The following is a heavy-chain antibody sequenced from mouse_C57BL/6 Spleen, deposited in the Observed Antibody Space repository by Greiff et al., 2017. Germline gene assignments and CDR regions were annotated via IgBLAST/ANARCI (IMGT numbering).Heavy chain of an antibody. J-gene: IGHJ2*01. CDR3: ARGGITTVVAYYFDY. D-gene: IGHD1-1*01. V-gene: IGHV1-19*01. CDR1: GYTFTDYY. CDR2: INPYNGGT. Sequence: VQLQQSGPVLVKPGASVKMSCKASGYTFTDYYMNWVKQSHGKSLEWIGVINPYNGGTSYNQKFKGKATLTVDKASSTAYMELNSLTSEDSAVYYCARGGITTVVAYYFDYWGQGTTLTVSS.